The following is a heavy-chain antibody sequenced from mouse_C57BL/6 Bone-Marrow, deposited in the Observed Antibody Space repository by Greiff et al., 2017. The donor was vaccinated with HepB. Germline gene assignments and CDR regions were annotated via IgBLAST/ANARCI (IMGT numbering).Heavy chain of an antibody. J-gene: IGHJ2*01. CDR2: ISSGGSYT. CDR3: ARLGDDYFDY. CDR1: GFTFGSYG. Sequence: EVKLVESGGDLVKPGGSLKLSCAASGFTFGSYGMSWVRQTPDKRLEWVATISSGGSYTYYPDSVKGRFTISRDNAKNTLYLQMSSLKSEDTAMYYCARLGDDYFDYWGQGTTLTVSS. V-gene: IGHV5-6*01. D-gene: IGHD3-3*01.